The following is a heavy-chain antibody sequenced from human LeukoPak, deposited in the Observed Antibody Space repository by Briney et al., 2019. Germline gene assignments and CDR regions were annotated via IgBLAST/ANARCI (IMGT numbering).Heavy chain of an antibody. Sequence: ASVKVSCKASGYTFTSYDINWVRQAAGQGLEWMGWMNPNSGNTVYAQKFQGRVTITRNTSISTAYMELSSLRSEDTAVYYCARGGVVNAFDIWGQGTMVTVSS. J-gene: IGHJ3*02. D-gene: IGHD2-2*01. V-gene: IGHV1-8*03. CDR1: GYTFTSYD. CDR3: ARGGVVNAFDI. CDR2: MNPNSGNT.